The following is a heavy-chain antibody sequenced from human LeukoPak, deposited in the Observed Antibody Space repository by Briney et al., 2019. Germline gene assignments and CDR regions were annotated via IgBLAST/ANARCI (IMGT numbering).Heavy chain of an antibody. V-gene: IGHV6-1*01. Sequence: SQTLSLTSAISGDSVSSNSAAWNWIRQSPSSGLEWLGRTYYRSKWYNDYAVSVKSRITINPDTSKNQFSLQLNSVTPEDTAVYYCARAGVPAGAFDIWGQGTMVTVSS. CDR1: GDSVSSNSAA. CDR2: TYYRSKWYN. D-gene: IGHD2-2*01. CDR3: ARAGVPAGAFDI. J-gene: IGHJ3*02.